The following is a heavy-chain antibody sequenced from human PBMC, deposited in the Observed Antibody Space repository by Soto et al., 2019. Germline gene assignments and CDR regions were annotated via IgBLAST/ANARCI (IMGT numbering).Heavy chain of an antibody. Sequence: TSETLSLTCTVSGGSISSGDYYWSWIRQHPGKGLEWIGYIYYTGTTFYNPSLDSRVTISVDTSRNQFSLKVTSVTVADTAVYYCARYRRVAVAGYTLDNWGQGILVTVSS. V-gene: IGHV4-31*03. CDR1: GGSISSGDYY. CDR3: ARYRRVAVAGYTLDN. D-gene: IGHD6-13*01. CDR2: IYYTGTT. J-gene: IGHJ4*02.